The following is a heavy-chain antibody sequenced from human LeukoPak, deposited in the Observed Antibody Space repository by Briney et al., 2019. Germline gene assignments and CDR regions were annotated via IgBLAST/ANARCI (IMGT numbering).Heavy chain of an antibody. CDR1: GGTFSSYA. D-gene: IGHD2-15*01. CDR3: ATLGYCSGGSCPNDDY. J-gene: IGHJ4*02. V-gene: IGHV1-69*04. Sequence: GASVKVSCKASGGTFSSYAISWVRQAPGQGLEWMGRIIPILGIANYAQKFQGRVTITADKSTSTAYMELSSLRSEDTAVYYCATLGYCSGGSCPNDDYWGQGTLVTVSS. CDR2: IIPILGIA.